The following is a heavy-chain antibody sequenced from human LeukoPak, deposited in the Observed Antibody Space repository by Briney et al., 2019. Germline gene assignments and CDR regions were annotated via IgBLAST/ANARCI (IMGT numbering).Heavy chain of an antibody. CDR2: ICHSGAT. CDR1: GYSISSGYC. J-gene: IGHJ5*02. Sequence: SETLSLTCTVSGYSISSGYCWGWIRQSPGKGLDWIGSICHSGATHYNPSLKSRVTISGDTSKNQFSVKLTSLTAADAAVHYCARAIVRGYNWFDPWGQGTLVSVSS. CDR3: ARAIVRGYNWFDP. V-gene: IGHV4-38-2*02. D-gene: IGHD3-10*02.